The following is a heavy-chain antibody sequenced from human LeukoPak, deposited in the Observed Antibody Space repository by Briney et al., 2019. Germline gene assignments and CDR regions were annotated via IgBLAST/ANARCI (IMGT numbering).Heavy chain of an antibody. Sequence: GGSLRLSCAASGFTFSSDWMSWVRQAPGKGLEWVANIKQDGSEKYYVDSVKGRFTISRDNAKNSLYLQMNSLRAEDTAVYYCARVGWELQFDYWGQGTLVTVSS. D-gene: IGHD1-26*01. V-gene: IGHV3-7*01. CDR1: GFTFSSDW. CDR3: ARVGWELQFDY. J-gene: IGHJ4*02. CDR2: IKQDGSEK.